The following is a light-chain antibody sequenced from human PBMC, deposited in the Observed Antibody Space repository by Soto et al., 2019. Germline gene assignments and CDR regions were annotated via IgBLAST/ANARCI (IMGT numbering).Light chain of an antibody. CDR3: CSYANGNTLL. CDR1: SSSIGAGYD. J-gene: IGLJ2*01. CDR2: GNN. Sequence: QSVLTQPPSVSGAPGQRVTISCTGSSSSIGAGYDVHWYHQLPGAAPKLLVSGNNNRPSGVPDRFSAPKSGASASLAITGLQTEDEAQYYCCSYANGNTLLFGGGTKLTVL. V-gene: IGLV1-40*01.